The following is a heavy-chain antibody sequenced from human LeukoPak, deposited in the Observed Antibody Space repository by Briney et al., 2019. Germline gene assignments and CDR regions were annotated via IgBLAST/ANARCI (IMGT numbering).Heavy chain of an antibody. V-gene: IGHV3-23*01. J-gene: IGHJ4*02. CDR1: GFTFSSYA. CDR2: ISGSGGST. Sequence: GGSLRLSRAASGFTFSSYAMSWVRQAPGKGLGWVSGISGSGGSTYYADSVKGRFTIFRDNSKNTLYLQMNSLRAEDTAVYHCANGWSPDYWGRGTLVTVSS. CDR3: ANGWSPDY. D-gene: IGHD2-15*01.